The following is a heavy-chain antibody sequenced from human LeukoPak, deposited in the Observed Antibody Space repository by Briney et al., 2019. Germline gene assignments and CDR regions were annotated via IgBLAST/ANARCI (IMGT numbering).Heavy chain of an antibody. V-gene: IGHV3-23*01. J-gene: IGHJ4*02. CDR1: GFAFSTYG. Sequence: GGSPRLSCAASGFAFSTYGMSWVRQAPGRGLEWVSALSGNGAKTFYADSVKGRFTISRDNSKNTMYLQMISLRAEDTAIYYCAKDLHWGLDYWGQGILITVSS. CDR2: LSGNGAKT. D-gene: IGHD3-16*01. CDR3: AKDLHWGLDY.